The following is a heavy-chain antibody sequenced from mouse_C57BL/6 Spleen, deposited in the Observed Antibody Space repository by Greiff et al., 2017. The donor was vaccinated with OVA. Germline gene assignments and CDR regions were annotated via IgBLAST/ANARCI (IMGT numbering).Heavy chain of an antibody. CDR2: IDPSDSYT. V-gene: IGHV1-69*01. D-gene: IGHD1-1*01. Sequence: QVQLQQPGAELVMPGASVKLSCKASGYTFTSYWMHWVKQRPGQGLEWIGEIDPSDSYTNYNQKFKGKSTLTVDKSSSTAYMQLSSLTSEDSAVYYCARPYYDGSSYVAFAYWGQGTLVTVSA. CDR1: GYTFTSYW. J-gene: IGHJ3*01. CDR3: ARPYYDGSSYVAFAY.